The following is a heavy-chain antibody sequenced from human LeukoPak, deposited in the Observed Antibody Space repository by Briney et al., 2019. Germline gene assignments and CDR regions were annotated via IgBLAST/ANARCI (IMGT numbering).Heavy chain of an antibody. CDR1: GFTFSSYG. D-gene: IGHD6-13*01. CDR2: ISGSGGST. J-gene: IGHJ6*03. CDR3: AKDPPYSSIVGGYMDV. V-gene: IGHV3-23*01. Sequence: PGGSLRLSCAASGFTFSSYGMYWVRQAPGKGLEWVSAISGSGGSTYYADSVKGRFTISRDNSKNTLYLQMNSLRAEDTAVYYCAKDPPYSSIVGGYMDVWGKGTTVTVSS.